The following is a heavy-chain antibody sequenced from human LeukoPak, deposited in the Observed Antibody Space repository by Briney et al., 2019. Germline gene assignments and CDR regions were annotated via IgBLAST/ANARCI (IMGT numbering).Heavy chain of an antibody. CDR1: GFTFSSYG. V-gene: IGHV3-30*02. CDR2: IRYDGSNK. CDR3: AKITVASLWSFDY. Sequence: GGSLRLSCAASGFTFSSYGMHWVRQAPGKGLKWVAFIRYDGSNKYYADSVKGRFTISRDNSKNTLYLQMNSLRAEDTAVYYCAKITVASLWSFDYWGQGTLVTVSS. D-gene: IGHD1-20*01. J-gene: IGHJ4*02.